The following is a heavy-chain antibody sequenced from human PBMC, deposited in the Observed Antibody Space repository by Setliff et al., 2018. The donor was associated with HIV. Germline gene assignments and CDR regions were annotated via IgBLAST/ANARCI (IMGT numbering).Heavy chain of an antibody. Sequence: LRLSCAASGFTFSSYAMHWVRQAPGKGLEWVAVISYDGSNKYYADSVKGRFTISRDNSKNTLYLQMNSLRAEDTAVYYCARSVIGYYYYGMDVWGQGTLVTVS. D-gene: IGHD3-10*01. CDR3: ARSVIGYYYYGMDV. CDR1: GFTFSSYA. CDR2: ISYDGSNK. J-gene: IGHJ6*02. V-gene: IGHV3-30*01.